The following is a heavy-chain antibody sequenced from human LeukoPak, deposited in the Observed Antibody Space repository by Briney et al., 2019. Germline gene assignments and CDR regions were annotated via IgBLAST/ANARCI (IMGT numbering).Heavy chain of an antibody. J-gene: IGHJ4*02. CDR2: IYYSGST. CDR1: GGSISSYY. D-gene: IGHD3-16*01. CDR3: ARHDLDWGSFGH. Sequence: SETLSLTCTVSGGSISSYYWSWIRQPPGKGLEWIGYIYYSGSTNYNPSLKSRVTISVDTSKNQFSLKLSSVTAADTALYYCARHDLDWGSFGHWGQGTLVTVSS. V-gene: IGHV4-59*08.